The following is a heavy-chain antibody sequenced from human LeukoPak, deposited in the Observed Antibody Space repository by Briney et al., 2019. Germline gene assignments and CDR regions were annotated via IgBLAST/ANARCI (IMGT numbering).Heavy chain of an antibody. D-gene: IGHD2-2*01. Sequence: ASVKVSCKASGYTFTSYAMNWVRQAPGQGLEWMGWINTNTGNPTYAQGFTGRFVFSLDTSVSTAYLQISSLKAEDTAVYYCXXXXXEAAMILIGAFDIWGQGTMVTVSS. CDR3: XXXXXEAAMILIGAFDI. V-gene: IGHV7-4-1*02. J-gene: IGHJ3*02. CDR1: GYTFTSYA. CDR2: INTNTGNP.